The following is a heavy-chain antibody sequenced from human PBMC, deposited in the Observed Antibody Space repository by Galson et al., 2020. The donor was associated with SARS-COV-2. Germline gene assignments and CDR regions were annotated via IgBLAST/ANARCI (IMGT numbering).Heavy chain of an antibody. CDR1: GFTVSSNY. CDR3: ARDYGDYFSDY. CDR2: ISSGGST. J-gene: IGHJ4*02. V-gene: IGHV3-66*01. D-gene: IGHD4-17*01. Sequence: GESLKISCAASGFTVSSNYMSWVRQAPGKGLEWVSVISSGGSTYYADSVKGRFTISRDNSKNTLYLQMNSLRAEDTAVYYCARDYGDYFSDYWGQGTLVTVSS.